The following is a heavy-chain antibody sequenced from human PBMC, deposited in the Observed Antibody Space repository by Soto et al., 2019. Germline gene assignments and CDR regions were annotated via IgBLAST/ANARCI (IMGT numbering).Heavy chain of an antibody. CDR2: MNPYSGNT. J-gene: IGHJ4*02. Sequence: ASVKVSCKASGYTFTNYDINWVRQAPGQGPEWMGWMNPYSGNTGCAQRFQGRVTLTRDTSISTAYMELSSLKFDGTAVYYCARALVDSSSADYAYWGQGSLVTVSS. CDR1: GYTFTNYD. CDR3: ARALVDSSSADYAY. V-gene: IGHV1-8*01. D-gene: IGHD3-16*01.